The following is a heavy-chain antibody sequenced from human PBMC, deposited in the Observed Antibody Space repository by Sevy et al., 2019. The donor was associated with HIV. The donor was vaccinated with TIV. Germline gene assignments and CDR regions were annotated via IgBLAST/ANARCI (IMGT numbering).Heavy chain of an antibody. V-gene: IGHV1-69*13. D-gene: IGHD2-2*01. J-gene: IGHJ6*02. CDR3: ARDRGFSSTSEYGMDV. CDR1: GGTFSKYA. Sequence: ASVKVSCKASGGTFSKYAITWVRQAPGQGLEWMGGIIPIFGTANYAQKFQGRVTITADESTSTAYMELSSLRSEDTAVYYCARDRGFSSTSEYGMDVWGQGTTVTVPS. CDR2: IIPIFGTA.